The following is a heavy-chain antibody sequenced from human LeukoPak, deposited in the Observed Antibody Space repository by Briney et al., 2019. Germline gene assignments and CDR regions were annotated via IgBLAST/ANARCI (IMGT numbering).Heavy chain of an antibody. Sequence: GGSLRLSCAASGFTFSSHGMSWVRQAPGKGLEWVSTISGSGDYTYYADSVKGRFTISRDNAKNSLYLQMNSLRAEDTAVYYCARVVCTNGVCYDFDYWGQGTLVTVSS. CDR2: ISGSGDYT. V-gene: IGHV3-23*01. CDR1: GFTFSSHG. J-gene: IGHJ4*02. CDR3: ARVVCTNGVCYDFDY. D-gene: IGHD2-8*01.